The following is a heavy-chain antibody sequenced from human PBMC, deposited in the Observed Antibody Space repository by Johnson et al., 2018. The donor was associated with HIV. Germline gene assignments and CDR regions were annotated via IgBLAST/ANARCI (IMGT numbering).Heavy chain of an antibody. J-gene: IGHJ3*02. Sequence: QVQLVESGGGLVQPGGSLRLSCEASGFTVSINYMNWVRQAPGKGLEWVAVISYDGSNKYYADSVKGRFTISRDNSKNTLYLQMNSLRAEDTAVYYCARMVGSGSSDAFDIWGQGTMVTVSS. CDR3: ARMVGSGSSDAFDI. CDR1: GFTVSINY. V-gene: IGHV3-30-3*01. D-gene: IGHD3-10*01. CDR2: ISYDGSNK.